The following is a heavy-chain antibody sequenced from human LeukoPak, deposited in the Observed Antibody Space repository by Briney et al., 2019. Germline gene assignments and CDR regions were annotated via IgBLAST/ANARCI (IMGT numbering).Heavy chain of an antibody. Sequence: GGSLRLSCAASGFTFSSYAMSWVRQAPGKGLEWVSAISGSGGSTYYADSVKGRFTISRDNSKNTLYLQMNSLRAEDTAVYYCARDLSRANSYGSKFFYYYGMDVLGQGTTVTVSS. D-gene: IGHD5-18*01. V-gene: IGHV3-23*01. CDR1: GFTFSSYA. J-gene: IGHJ6*02. CDR2: ISGSGGST. CDR3: ARDLSRANSYGSKFFYYYGMDV.